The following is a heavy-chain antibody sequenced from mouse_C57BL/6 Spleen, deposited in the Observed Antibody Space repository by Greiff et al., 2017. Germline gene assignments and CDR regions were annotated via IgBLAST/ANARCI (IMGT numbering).Heavy chain of an antibody. V-gene: IGHV1-19*01. CDR3: ARDTYGNYDYYAMDY. CDR1: GYTFTDYY. D-gene: IGHD2-1*01. Sequence: EVQLQQSGPVLVKPGASVKMSCKASGYTFTDYYMNWVKQSHGKSLEWIGVINPYNGGTSYNQKFKGKATLTVDKSSSTAYIELNSLTSEDSAVYYCARDTYGNYDYYAMDYWGQGTSVTVSS. CDR2: INPYNGGT. J-gene: IGHJ4*01.